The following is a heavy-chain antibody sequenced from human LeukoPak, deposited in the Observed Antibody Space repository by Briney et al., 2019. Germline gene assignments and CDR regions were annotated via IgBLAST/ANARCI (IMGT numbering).Heavy chain of an antibody. CDR1: GGSISSSNW. CDR2: IYHSGST. CDR3: ARTPRQQLVPGAFDI. J-gene: IGHJ3*02. V-gene: IGHV4-4*02. D-gene: IGHD6-13*01. Sequence: PSETLSLTCAVSGGSISSSNWWSWVRQPPGKGLEWIGEIYHSGSTNYNPSLKSRVTISVDKSKNQFSLKLSSVTAADTAVYYCARTPRQQLVPGAFDIWGQGTMVTVSS.